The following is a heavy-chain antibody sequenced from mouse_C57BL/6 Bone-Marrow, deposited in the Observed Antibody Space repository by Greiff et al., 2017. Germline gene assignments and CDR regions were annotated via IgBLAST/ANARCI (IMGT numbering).Heavy chain of an antibody. CDR1: GYSNTSGYY. V-gene: IGHV3-6*01. Sequence: EVKLQESGPGLVKPSQSLSLTCSVTGYSNTSGYYWNWIRQFPGNKLEWMGYISYDGSNNYNPSLKNRISITRDTSKNQFFRKLNSVTTEDTATYYCARGYGSSTGYFDVWGTGTTVTVSS. D-gene: IGHD1-1*01. CDR2: ISYDGSN. J-gene: IGHJ1*03. CDR3: ARGYGSSTGYFDV.